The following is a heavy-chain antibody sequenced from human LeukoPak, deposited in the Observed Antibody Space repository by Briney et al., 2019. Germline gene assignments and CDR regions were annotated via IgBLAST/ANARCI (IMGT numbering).Heavy chain of an antibody. CDR1: GASITTYY. Sequence: PSETLSLTCSVSGASITTYYWNWIRQSPGKGLEWIGYMYHTGTSDYNPSLQSRVTISLDTPNNKVSLTLTSVTAADTAVYYCAREARGSNGYYYNFWGQGSLVTVSS. CDR2: MYHTGTS. V-gene: IGHV4-59*01. CDR3: AREARGSNGYYYNF. J-gene: IGHJ4*02. D-gene: IGHD3-22*01.